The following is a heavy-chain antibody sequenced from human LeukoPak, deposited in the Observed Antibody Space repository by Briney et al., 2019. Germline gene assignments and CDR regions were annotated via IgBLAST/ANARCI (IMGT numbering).Heavy chain of an antibody. Sequence: SETLSLTCTVSLGSLNNYYWSCIRQPPREGLEWIGYIYYSGSSNYNPSLKSRVTISVDTSTNQFSLKLTSVTAADTAVYYCARGYSSWEYYFDYWGQGNLVTVSS. CDR3: ARGYSSWEYYFDY. D-gene: IGHD6-6*01. CDR2: IYYSGSS. CDR1: LGSLNNYY. J-gene: IGHJ4*02. V-gene: IGHV4-59*01.